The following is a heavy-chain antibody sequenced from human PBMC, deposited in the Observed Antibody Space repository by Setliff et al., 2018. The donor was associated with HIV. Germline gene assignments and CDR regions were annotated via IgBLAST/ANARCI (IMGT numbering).Heavy chain of an antibody. CDR3: ARAYYLWPFEF. CDR2: ISAYNGNT. Sequence: ASVKVSCKTSGYTFTGYYIHWVRQAPGQGLEWMGWISAYNGNTNYAQKLQGRVTMTTDTSSSTAYLDLRSLRSDDTAVYYCARAYYLWPFEFWGQGTMVTVSS. V-gene: IGHV1-18*04. D-gene: IGHD3-10*01. CDR1: GYTFTGYY. J-gene: IGHJ3*01.